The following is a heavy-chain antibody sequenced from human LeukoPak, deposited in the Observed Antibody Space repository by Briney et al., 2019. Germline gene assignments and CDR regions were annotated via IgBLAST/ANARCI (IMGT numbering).Heavy chain of an antibody. J-gene: IGHJ4*02. V-gene: IGHV3-23*01. CDR3: AKDAPAWYCSSTSCLDAFDY. D-gene: IGHD2-2*01. CDR2: ISGSGGST. Sequence: PGGSLRPSCAASGFTFSSYAMSWVRQAPGKGLEWVSAISGSGGSTYYADSVKGRFTISRDNSKNTLYLQMNSLRAEDTAVYYCAKDAPAWYCSSTSCLDAFDYWGQGTLVTVSS. CDR1: GFTFSSYA.